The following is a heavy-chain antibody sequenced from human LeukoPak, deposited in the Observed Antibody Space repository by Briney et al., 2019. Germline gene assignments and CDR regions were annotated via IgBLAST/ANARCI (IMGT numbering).Heavy chain of an antibody. Sequence: NTSETLSLTCTVSGGSISTTAYYWGWIRQPPGKRLEWIGIIYYGSTYYNPSLQGRITISMDTSKSQFSLNLNSVTAADTAVYYCARRDYYGYFDYWGQGTQVAVSS. J-gene: IGHJ4*02. CDR1: GGSISTTAYY. CDR2: IYYGST. D-gene: IGHD3-10*01. CDR3: ARRDYYGYFDY. V-gene: IGHV4-39*01.